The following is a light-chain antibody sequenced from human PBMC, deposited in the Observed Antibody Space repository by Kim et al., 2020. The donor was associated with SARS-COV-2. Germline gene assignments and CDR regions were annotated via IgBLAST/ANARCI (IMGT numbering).Light chain of an antibody. CDR3: QVWDSSTYV. CDR2: RDS. Sequence: SVALGQTARITWGGNNIGSKNVPWYQQKPGQAPVLGIYRDSNRPSGIPERFSGSNSGNTALTISRAQAGDEADYYCQVWDSSTYVFGTGTKVTVL. V-gene: IGLV3-9*01. CDR1: NIGSKN. J-gene: IGLJ1*01.